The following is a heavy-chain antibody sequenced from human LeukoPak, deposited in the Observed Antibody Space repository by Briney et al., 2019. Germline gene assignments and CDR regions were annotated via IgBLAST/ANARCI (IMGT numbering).Heavy chain of an antibody. Sequence: GGSLRLSCAASGFTFSSYAMSWVRQAPGEGLEGVSAISGSGGSTYYADPVKGRFTISRDNSKNTLYLQMNSRRAEDTDVYYCAKVGSYCSGGSCYLFSYYYYGMDVWGQGTTVTVSS. CDR3: AKVGSYCSGGSCYLFSYYYYGMDV. J-gene: IGHJ6*02. CDR1: GFTFSSYA. D-gene: IGHD2-15*01. CDR2: ISGSGGST. V-gene: IGHV3-23*01.